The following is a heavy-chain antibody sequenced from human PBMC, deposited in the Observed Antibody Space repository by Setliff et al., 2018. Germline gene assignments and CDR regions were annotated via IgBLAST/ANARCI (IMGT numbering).Heavy chain of an antibody. CDR1: GFSFSTYY. CDR2: IKQDGSQI. CDR3: AGGRGWSSEH. D-gene: IGHD6-19*01. V-gene: IGHV3-7*04. J-gene: IGHJ4*02. Sequence: GSLRLSCAVSGFSFSTYYMMWFRQAPGKGLEWVANIKQDGSQIYYLDSVKGRFTISRDNAKNSLFLQMNSLRAEDTAVYYCAGGRGWSSEHWGQGTLVTVSS.